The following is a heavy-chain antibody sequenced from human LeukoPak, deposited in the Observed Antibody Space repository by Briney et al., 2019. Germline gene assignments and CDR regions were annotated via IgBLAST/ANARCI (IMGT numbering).Heavy chain of an antibody. V-gene: IGHV3-20*04. Sequence: GGSLRLSCAASGFTFDNYGMSWVRQVAGKGLEWVSGINWNGGKTGYVDAVRGRFTISRDNAKNSLYLQMNSLRAEDMALYYCAKGSPFDYYFDYWGQGTLVTVSS. D-gene: IGHD2/OR15-2a*01. J-gene: IGHJ4*02. CDR2: INWNGGKT. CDR3: AKGSPFDYYFDY. CDR1: GFTFDNYG.